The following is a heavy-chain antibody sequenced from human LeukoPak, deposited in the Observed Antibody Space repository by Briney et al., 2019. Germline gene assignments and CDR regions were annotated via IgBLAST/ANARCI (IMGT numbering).Heavy chain of an antibody. CDR1: GGSISSGGYY. CDR3: ARVHGSRLGYDSSGYLTPEYYFDY. Sequence: PSETLSLTCTVSGGSISSGGYYWSWIRQHPGKGLEWIGYIYYSGSTYYNPSLKSRVTISVDTSKNQFSLKLSSVTAADTAVYYCARVHGSRLGYDSSGYLTPEYYFDYWGQGTLVTVSS. J-gene: IGHJ4*02. CDR2: IYYSGST. V-gene: IGHV4-31*03. D-gene: IGHD3-22*01.